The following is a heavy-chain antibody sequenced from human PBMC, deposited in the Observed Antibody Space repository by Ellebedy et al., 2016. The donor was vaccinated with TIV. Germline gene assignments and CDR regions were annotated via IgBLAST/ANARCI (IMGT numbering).Heavy chain of an antibody. V-gene: IGHV3-23*01. CDR3: ANGFEFGAWYDY. CDR2: IGTTGGST. CDR1: GFTFSGYA. Sequence: GESLKISCAASGFTFSGYAMSWVRQAPGKGLEWVSTIGTTGGSTYYADSVKGRFIISRDNSKNTLYLQMNSLRAEDTAVYYCANGFEFGAWYDYWGQGTLVTVSS. J-gene: IGHJ4*02. D-gene: IGHD6-19*01.